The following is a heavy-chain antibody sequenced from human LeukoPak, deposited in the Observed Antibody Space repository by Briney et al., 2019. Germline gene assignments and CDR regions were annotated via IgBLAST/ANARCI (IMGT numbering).Heavy chain of an antibody. CDR1: GGSFSGYY. D-gene: IGHD3-10*01. J-gene: IGHJ6*03. CDR2: INHSGST. V-gene: IGHV4-34*01. Sequence: RPSETLSLTCAVYGGSFSGYYWSWIRQPPGKGLEWIGEINHSGSTNYNPSLKSRVTISVDTSKNQFSLKLSSVTAADTAVYYCARGKTMVRGVIARPYYYYYMDVGGKGTTVTVSS. CDR3: ARGKTMVRGVIARPYYYYYMDV.